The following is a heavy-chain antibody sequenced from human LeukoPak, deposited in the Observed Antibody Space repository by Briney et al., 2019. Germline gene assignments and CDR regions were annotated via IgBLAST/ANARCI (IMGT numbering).Heavy chain of an antibody. J-gene: IGHJ3*02. Sequence: PSETLSLTCTVSGGSISTSSYYWGWIRQPPGKGLEWIGSIYYSGSTYYNPSLKSRVTISVDTSKNQFSLKLSSVTAADTAVYYCAVPDTTALGAELRKVDNAFDIWGQGTMVTVSS. CDR2: IYYSGST. V-gene: IGHV4-39*01. CDR3: AVPDTTALGAELRKVDNAFDI. CDR1: GGSISTSSYY. D-gene: IGHD1-7*01.